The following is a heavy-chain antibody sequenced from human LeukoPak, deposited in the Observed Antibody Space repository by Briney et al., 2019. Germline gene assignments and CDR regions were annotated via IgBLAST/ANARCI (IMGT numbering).Heavy chain of an antibody. Sequence: SETLSLTCTVSGGSISSYYWSWIRQPAGKGLEWIGRIYTSGSTNYNPSLKSRVTMSVDTSKNQFSLKLSSVTAADTAVYYCARSEYYYDSSGYYFDYWGQGTQVTVSS. J-gene: IGHJ4*02. V-gene: IGHV4-4*07. CDR2: IYTSGST. CDR3: ARSEYYYDSSGYYFDY. D-gene: IGHD3-22*01. CDR1: GGSISSYY.